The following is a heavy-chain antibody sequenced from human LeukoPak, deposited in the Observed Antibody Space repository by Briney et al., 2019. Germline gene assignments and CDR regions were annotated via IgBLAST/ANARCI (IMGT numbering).Heavy chain of an antibody. CDR1: RDTFSTYG. CDR3: ARDLAEDYYDSSGYYYLDY. CDR2: INPNSGGT. J-gene: IGHJ4*02. D-gene: IGHD3-22*01. V-gene: IGHV1-2*02. Sequence: ASVKVSCKASRDTFSTYGLTWVRQAPGQGLEWMGWINPNSGGTNYAQKFQGRVTMTRDTSISTAYMELSRLRSDDTAVYYCARDLAEDYYDSSGYYYLDYWGQGTLVTVSS.